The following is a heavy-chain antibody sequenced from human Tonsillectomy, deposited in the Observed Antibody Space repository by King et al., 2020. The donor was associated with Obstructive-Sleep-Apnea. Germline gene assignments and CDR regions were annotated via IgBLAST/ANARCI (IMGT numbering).Heavy chain of an antibody. J-gene: IGHJ3*02. D-gene: IGHD3-22*01. CDR1: GFTFSSYA. CDR3: AKTQRSYYDTSGYWRDAFDI. CDR2: IIGSGGST. V-gene: IGHV3-23*04. Sequence: VQLVESGGGLVQPGGSLRLSCAASGFTFSSYAMSWVRQAPGKGLEGVSTIIGSGGSTYSADSVKGRCTISRDNSENTLYLQMNSLRAEDTAVYYCAKTQRSYYDTSGYWRDAFDIWGQGTMVTVSS.